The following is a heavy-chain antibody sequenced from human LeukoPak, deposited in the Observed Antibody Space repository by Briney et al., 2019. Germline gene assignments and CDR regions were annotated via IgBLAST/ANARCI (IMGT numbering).Heavy chain of an antibody. J-gene: IGHJ6*03. V-gene: IGHV3-21*01. CDR2: ISISSTYI. D-gene: IGHD2-2*01. CDR3: ARVPGPDLARYFYYMDV. CDR1: GFTFSNYT. Sequence: GGSLRLSCAASGFTFSNYTLNWVRQAPGKGLEWVSSISISSTYIYYADSLKGRFTISRDNSKNSLYLQMSSLRAEDTAVYYCARVPGPDLARYFYYMDVWGKGTTVTVSS.